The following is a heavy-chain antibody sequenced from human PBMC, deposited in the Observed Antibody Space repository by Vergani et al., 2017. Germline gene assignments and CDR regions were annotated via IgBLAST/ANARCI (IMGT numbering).Heavy chain of an antibody. Sequence: QVQLVESGGGAVQPGRSLRLSCAASGFTFSSYAMHWVRQAPGKGLEWVAVISYDGTNKYYTNSVRGRFTISRDNSKSTLFLQMNSLRVEDMAVYYCARDRGDWRYSRYFYNYYMDVWGKGTTVTVSS. V-gene: IGHV3-30-3*01. J-gene: IGHJ6*03. D-gene: IGHD2-8*02. CDR2: ISYDGTNK. CDR1: GFTFSSYA. CDR3: ARDRGDWRYSRYFYNYYMDV.